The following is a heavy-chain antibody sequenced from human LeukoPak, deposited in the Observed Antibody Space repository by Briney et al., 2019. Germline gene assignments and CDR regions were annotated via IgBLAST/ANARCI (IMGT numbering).Heavy chain of an antibody. CDR2: IYYSGST. J-gene: IGHJ4*02. V-gene: IGHV4-39*01. CDR1: GGSISSSSYY. D-gene: IGHD1-26*01. Sequence: SETLSLTCTVSGGSISSSSYYWGWIRQPPGKGLEWIGSIYYSGSTYYNPPLKSRVTISVDTSKNQFSLKLSSVTAADTAVYYCARHQQGVGAIIDYWGQGTLVTVSS. CDR3: ARHQQGVGAIIDY.